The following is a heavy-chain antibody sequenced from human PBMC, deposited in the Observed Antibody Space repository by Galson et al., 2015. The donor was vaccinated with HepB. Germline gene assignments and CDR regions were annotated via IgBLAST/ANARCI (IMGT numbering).Heavy chain of an antibody. V-gene: IGHV3-30-3*01. Sequence: SLRLSCAASGFTFSSYAMHWVRQAPGKGLEWVAVISYDGSNKYYADSVKGRFTISRDNSKNTLYLQMNSLRAEDTAVYYCASRGVLAGTNDYWGQGTLVTVSS. J-gene: IGHJ4*02. CDR3: ASRGVLAGTNDY. D-gene: IGHD6-13*01. CDR1: GFTFSSYA. CDR2: ISYDGSNK.